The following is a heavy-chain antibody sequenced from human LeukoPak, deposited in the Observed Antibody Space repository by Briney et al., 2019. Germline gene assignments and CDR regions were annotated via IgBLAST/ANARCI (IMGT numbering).Heavy chain of an antibody. CDR1: GLTFSSYA. J-gene: IGHJ3*02. Sequence: GGSLRLSCAASGLTFSSYAMNWVRQAPGKGLEYVSAISSNGGSTYYANSVKGRFTISRDNSKNTLYLQMGSLRAEDMAVYYCARVGRGDAFDIWGHGTMVTVSS. CDR3: ARVGRGDAFDI. V-gene: IGHV3-64*01. CDR2: ISSNGGST. D-gene: IGHD1-26*01.